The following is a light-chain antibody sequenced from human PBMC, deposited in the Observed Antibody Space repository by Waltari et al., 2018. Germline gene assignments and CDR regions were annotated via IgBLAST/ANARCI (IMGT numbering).Light chain of an antibody. CDR1: QSIFYTSDSKNY. J-gene: IGKJ3*01. Sequence: DLVMTQSPVSLAVYMGETATLNFNARQSIFYTSDSKNYLTWYQQKPGQPPQLLIYWASTRASGVPDRFSGSGSGTDFTLTISRLQAEDVALYFCQQYYTTPPTFGPGTTVGIK. CDR2: WAS. CDR3: QQYYTTPPT. V-gene: IGKV4-1*01.